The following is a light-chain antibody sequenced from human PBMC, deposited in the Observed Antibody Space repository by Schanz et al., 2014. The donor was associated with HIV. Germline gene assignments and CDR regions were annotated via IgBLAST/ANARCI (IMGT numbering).Light chain of an antibody. J-gene: IGLJ7*01. CDR3: ATWDDSLNGAV. Sequence: QSVLTQPPSTSGTPGQRVAISCSGSSSNIGSNYVYWYQQLPETAPKVLIYRNNQRPSGVPDRFSGSKSGTSASLLISGLQSEDEADYYCATWDDSLNGAVFGGGTQLTVL. CDR1: SSNIGSNY. CDR2: RNN. V-gene: IGLV1-47*01.